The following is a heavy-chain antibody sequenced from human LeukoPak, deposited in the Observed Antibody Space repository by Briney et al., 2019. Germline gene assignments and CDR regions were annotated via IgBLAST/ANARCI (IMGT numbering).Heavy chain of an antibody. J-gene: IGHJ4*02. CDR3: ARNRSVTTTPGFDH. D-gene: IGHD4-17*01. CDR1: GYSIRGDDY. CDR2: IYHSGST. Sequence: SETLFPTCAVSGYSIRGDDYWGWIRQSPGKGLEWIGSIYHSGSTHYNPSLKSRVTISVDTSKNQFSLMLNSVTAADTAVYYCARNRSVTTTPGFDHWGQGTLVTVSS. V-gene: IGHV4-38-2*01.